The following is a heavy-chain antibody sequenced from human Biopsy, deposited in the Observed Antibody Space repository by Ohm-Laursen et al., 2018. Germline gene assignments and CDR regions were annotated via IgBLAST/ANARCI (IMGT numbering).Heavy chain of an antibody. CDR3: ARDYQPHRMTIYYYYYGMDV. J-gene: IGHJ6*02. CDR2: ISTYNRNT. CDR1: GYTFTTYG. D-gene: IGHD2-2*01. V-gene: IGHV1-18*01. Sequence: GASVKVSCKASGYTFTTYGLSWVRQAPGQGLEWMGWISTYNRNTNYAQKLQGRVTMTTDTSTSTAYMELRSLRSDDTAVYYCARDYQPHRMTIYYYYYGMDVWGQGTTVTVSS.